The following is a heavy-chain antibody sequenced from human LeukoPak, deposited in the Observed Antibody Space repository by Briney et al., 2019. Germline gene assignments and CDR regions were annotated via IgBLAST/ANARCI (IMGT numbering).Heavy chain of an antibody. CDR1: GGTFSSYA. J-gene: IGHJ4*02. V-gene: IGHV1-69*04. CDR3: ARDVGAVAGYNFDY. CDR2: IIPILGIA. D-gene: IGHD6-19*01. Sequence: ASVKVSCKASGGTFSSYAISWVRQAPGPGLEWMGRIIPILGIANYAQKFQGRVTMTRDTSTSTVYMELNNLRSEDTALYYCARDVGAVAGYNFDYWGQGTLVAVSS.